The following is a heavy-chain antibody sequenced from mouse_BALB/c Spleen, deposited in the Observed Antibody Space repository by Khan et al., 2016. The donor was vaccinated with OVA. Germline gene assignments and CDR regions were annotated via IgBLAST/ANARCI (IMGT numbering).Heavy chain of an antibody. V-gene: IGHV5-6*01. J-gene: IGHJ3*01. D-gene: IGHD1-1*01. CDR3: ARLAYYYSSERFAY. Sequence: EVELVESGGDLVKPGGSLKLSCAASGFTFSTYGMSWVRQTPDKRLEWVATISTGGHYTYYIDSVQGRSTISRDNAKNTLHLQMSSLKSEDTAMYYCARLAYYYSSERFAYWGQGTLVTVSA. CDR1: GFTFSTYG. CDR2: ISTGGHYT.